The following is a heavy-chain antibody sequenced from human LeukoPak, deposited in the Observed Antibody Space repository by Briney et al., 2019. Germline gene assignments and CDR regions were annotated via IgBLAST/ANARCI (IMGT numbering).Heavy chain of an antibody. V-gene: IGHV1-69*05. CDR1: GYTFTGYY. J-gene: IGHJ3*02. D-gene: IGHD3-22*01. Sequence: SVKVSCKASGYTFTGYYMHWVRQAPGQGLEWMGGIIPIFGTANYAQKFQGRVTITTDESTSTAYMELSSLRSEDTAVYYCARVLHYDSSGYYLGAFDIWGQGTMVTVSS. CDR3: ARVLHYDSSGYYLGAFDI. CDR2: IIPIFGTA.